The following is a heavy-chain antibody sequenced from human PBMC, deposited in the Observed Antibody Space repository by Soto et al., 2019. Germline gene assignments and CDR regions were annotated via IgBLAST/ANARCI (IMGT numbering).Heavy chain of an antibody. V-gene: IGHV1-24*01. D-gene: IGHD6-19*01. CDR3: ATDSIAVAGRNSFDY. CDR1: GNTPTELS. J-gene: IGHJ4*02. CDR2: FDPEDGET. Sequence: GASMKVSCKVSGNTPTELSIHWVRQAPGKGLEWMGGFDPEDGETMYAQKFQGRVTMTEDTSTDTAYMELSSLRSEDTAVYYCATDSIAVAGRNSFDYWGQGTLVTVSS.